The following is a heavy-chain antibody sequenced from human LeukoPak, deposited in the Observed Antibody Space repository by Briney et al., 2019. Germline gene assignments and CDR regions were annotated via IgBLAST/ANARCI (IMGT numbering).Heavy chain of an antibody. CDR1: AFTVSSNY. CDR3: ARDHNYYGSGSYYLH. J-gene: IGHJ4*02. CDR2: IYSGGST. V-gene: IGHV3-53*01. D-gene: IGHD3-10*01. Sequence: PGGSLRLSCAASAFTVSSNYMSWVRQAPGKGLEWVSVIYSGGSTYYADSVKGRFTISRDNSKNTLYLQMNSLRAEDTAVYYCARDHNYYGSGSYYLHWGQGTLVTVSS.